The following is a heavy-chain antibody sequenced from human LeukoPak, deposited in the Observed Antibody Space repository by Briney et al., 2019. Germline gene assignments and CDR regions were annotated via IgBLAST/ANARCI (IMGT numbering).Heavy chain of an antibody. Sequence: GGCLRLSCAASASTFSSYAMHCVRQAPGKGLEWVGVISYNGTNKYYADSVKGRFTISRDKSKNTPYMQMNSLRAEDTGVYYCGRDIRIGNEYCSGDDWGQGTLVTVSS. CDR2: ISYNGTNK. CDR3: GRDIRIGNEYCSGDD. V-gene: IGHV3-30*04. CDR1: ASTFSSYA. J-gene: IGHJ4*02. D-gene: IGHD2/OR15-2a*01.